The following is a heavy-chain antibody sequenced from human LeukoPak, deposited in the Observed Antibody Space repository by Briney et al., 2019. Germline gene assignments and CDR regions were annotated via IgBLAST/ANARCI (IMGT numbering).Heavy chain of an antibody. J-gene: IGHJ4*02. V-gene: IGHV3-48*01. CDR2: ISSSSNTI. CDR1: GFTFSNYW. D-gene: IGHD4-17*01. Sequence: PGGSLRLSCAASGFTFSNYWVTWVRQAPGKGLEWVSYISSSSNTIYYGDSVKGRFTISRDNAKNSLYLQMNSLRAEDTAVYYCAREPDYGDYALDYWGQGTLVTVSS. CDR3: AREPDYGDYALDY.